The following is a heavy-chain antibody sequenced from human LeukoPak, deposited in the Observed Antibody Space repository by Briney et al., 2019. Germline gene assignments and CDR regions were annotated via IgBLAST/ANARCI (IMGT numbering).Heavy chain of an antibody. J-gene: IGHJ4*02. D-gene: IGHD3-22*01. CDR2: INTSSSYI. CDR3: ARDHRGSPNYDSSGPLDY. Sequence: GGSLRLSCAASGFTFSSYSMNWVRQAPGKGLEWVSSINTSSSYIYYADSVKGRFTIARDNAKNSLYLQMNSLRAEDTAVYYCARDHRGSPNYDSSGPLDYWGQGTLVTVSS. CDR1: GFTFSSYS. V-gene: IGHV3-21*01.